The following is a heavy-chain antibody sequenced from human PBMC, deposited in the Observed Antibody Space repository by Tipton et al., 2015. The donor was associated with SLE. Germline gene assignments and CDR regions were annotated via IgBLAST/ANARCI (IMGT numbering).Heavy chain of an antibody. CDR2: IYYSGST. J-gene: IGHJ3*02. CDR1: GGSISSHY. D-gene: IGHD6-13*01. CDR3: ARGGRIAAAVGAFDI. V-gene: IGHV4-59*11. Sequence: TLSLTCTVSGGSISSHYWSWIRQPPGKGLEWIAYIYYSGSTNYNPSLKSRVTISVDTSKNQLSLKLSSVTAADTAVYYCARGGRIAAAVGAFDIWGQGTMVTVSS.